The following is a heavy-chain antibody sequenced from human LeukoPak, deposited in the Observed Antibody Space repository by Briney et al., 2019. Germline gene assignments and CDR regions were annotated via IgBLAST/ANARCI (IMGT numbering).Heavy chain of an antibody. CDR2: INGANGDT. CDR1: GYTFTTYD. D-gene: IGHD3-10*01. V-gene: IGHV1-3*01. Sequence: GASVKVSCKASGYTFTTYDMHWVRQAPGQRLEWMGWINGANGDTKYSQRLQGRVTITRDTSANTVYMELNSLRFEDTAVYYCATERVGDTWFDPWGQGTLVTVSS. CDR3: ATERVGDTWFDP. J-gene: IGHJ5*02.